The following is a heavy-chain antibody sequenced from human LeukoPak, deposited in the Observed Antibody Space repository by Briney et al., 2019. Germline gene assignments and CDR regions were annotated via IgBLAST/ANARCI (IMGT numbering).Heavy chain of an antibody. V-gene: IGHV4-34*01. D-gene: IGHD6-6*01. J-gene: IGHJ6*03. CDR1: GGSFSGYY. CDR3: ARLRGTLWQLYYYYYYMDV. Sequence: SETLSLTCAVYGGSFSGYYWSWIRQPPGKGREWIGEINHSGSTNYNPSLKSRVTISVDTSKNQFSLKLSSVTAADTAVYYCARLRGTLWQLYYYYYYMDVWGKGTTVTISS. CDR2: INHSGST.